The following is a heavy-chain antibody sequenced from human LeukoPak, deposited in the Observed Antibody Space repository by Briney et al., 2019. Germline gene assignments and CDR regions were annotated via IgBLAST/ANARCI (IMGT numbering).Heavy chain of an antibody. Sequence: SETLSLTCSVSGYSVSIGNYWGWIRQPPGKGLEWIGSIYHSGSTYYNPSLKSRVTISVDTSKNQFSLRLSSVTAADTAVYYCATTTIRLGFWGQGTLVTVSS. CDR1: GYSVSIGNY. V-gene: IGHV4-38-2*01. D-gene: IGHD1-26*01. CDR2: IYHSGST. CDR3: ATTTIRLGF. J-gene: IGHJ1*01.